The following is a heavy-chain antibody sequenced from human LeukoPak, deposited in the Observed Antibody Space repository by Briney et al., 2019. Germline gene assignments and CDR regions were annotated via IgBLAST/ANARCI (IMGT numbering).Heavy chain of an antibody. J-gene: IGHJ4*02. CDR2: ISYDGSNK. CDR1: GFTFSSYA. V-gene: IGHV3-30*14. CDR3: AIVSSGWYKY. D-gene: IGHD6-19*01. Sequence: GGSLRLSCAASGFTFSSYAMHWVRQAPGKGLEWVAVISYDGSNKYYADSVKGRFTISRDNSKNTLYLQMNSLRADDTAVYYCAIVSSGWYKYWGQGTLVTVSS.